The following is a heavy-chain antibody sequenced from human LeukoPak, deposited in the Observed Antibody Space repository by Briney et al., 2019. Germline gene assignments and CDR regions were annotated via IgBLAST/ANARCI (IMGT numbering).Heavy chain of an antibody. J-gene: IGHJ4*02. CDR1: GGSISSSSYY. D-gene: IGHD2-15*01. Sequence: PSETLSLTCTVSGGSISSSSYYWGWIRQPPGKGLEWIGSIYYSGSTYYNPSLKSRVTISVDTSKNQFSLKLSSVTAADTAVYYCARRRAAIFDYWGQGTLVTVSS. V-gene: IGHV4-39*01. CDR2: IYYSGST. CDR3: ARRRAAIFDY.